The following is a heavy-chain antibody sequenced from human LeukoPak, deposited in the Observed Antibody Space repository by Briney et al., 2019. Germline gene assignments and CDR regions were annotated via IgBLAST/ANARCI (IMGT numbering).Heavy chain of an antibody. CDR1: GFTFNWYL. D-gene: IGHD6-19*01. Sequence: GGSLRLSCAASGFTFNWYLMHWVRQAPGKGLVWVSRISTDGSKTDYADSVKGRFTISRDNSKNTLYLQMNSLRAEDTAVYYCAKAGSGWKYYFDYWGQGTLVTVSS. CDR2: ISTDGSKT. CDR3: AKAGSGWKYYFDY. V-gene: IGHV3-74*01. J-gene: IGHJ4*02.